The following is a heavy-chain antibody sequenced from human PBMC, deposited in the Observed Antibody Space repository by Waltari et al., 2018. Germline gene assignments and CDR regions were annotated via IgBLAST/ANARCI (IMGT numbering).Heavy chain of an antibody. CDR1: GFTFSSYG. V-gene: IGHV3-30*02. D-gene: IGHD2-15*01. J-gene: IGHJ3*02. CDR2: IRYDGSNK. CDR3: AKDGMYCSGGSCLTIDAFDI. Sequence: QVQLVESGGGVVQPGGSLRLSCAASGFTFSSYGMHWVRQAPGKGLEWVAFIRYDGSNKYYAESVKGRFTISRDNSKNTLYLQMNSLRAEDTAVYYCAKDGMYCSGGSCLTIDAFDIWGQGTMVTVSS.